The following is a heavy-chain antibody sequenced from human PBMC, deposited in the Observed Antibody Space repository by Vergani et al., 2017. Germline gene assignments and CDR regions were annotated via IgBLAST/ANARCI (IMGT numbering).Heavy chain of an antibody. J-gene: IGHJ4*02. CDR3: ALSLFLAPGDF. Sequence: EVQLVQSGAERKKPGESLKISCKVSGDSFTKYWIGWVRQMPGKGLEWMGIIYPGDSDTKYSPSFQGQVTISVDKATSTAYLQWNSLKASDTAMYYCALSLFLAPGDFWGQGPLVTVSS. D-gene: IGHD2/OR15-2a*01. V-gene: IGHV5-51*01. CDR1: GDSFTKYW. CDR2: IYPGDSDT.